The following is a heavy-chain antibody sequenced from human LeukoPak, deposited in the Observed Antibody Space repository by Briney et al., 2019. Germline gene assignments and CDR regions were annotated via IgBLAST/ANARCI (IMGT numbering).Heavy chain of an antibody. J-gene: IGHJ4*02. CDR3: ALYYDILTGALDY. D-gene: IGHD3-9*01. V-gene: IGHV1-69*05. CDR1: GGTFSSYA. CDR2: IIPIFGTA. Sequence: SVKVSCTASGGTFSSYAISWVRQAPGQGLEWMGRIIPIFGTANYAQKFKGRVTITTDESTSTAYMELSSLRSEDTAVYYCALYYDILTGALDYWGQGTLVTVSS.